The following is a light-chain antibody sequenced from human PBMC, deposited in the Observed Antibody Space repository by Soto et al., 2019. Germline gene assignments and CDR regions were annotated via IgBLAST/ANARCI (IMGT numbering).Light chain of an antibody. CDR3: QQRSNWPPIT. J-gene: IGKJ5*01. CDR2: DAS. V-gene: IGKV3-11*01. CDR1: QSVSDN. Sequence: TQSPDTLYVSPGERVTLSCRASQSVSDNLAWYQQKPGQAPRLLIYDASNRATGIPARFSGSGSGTDFTLTISSLEPEDFAVYYCQQRSNWPPITVGQGTRLEIK.